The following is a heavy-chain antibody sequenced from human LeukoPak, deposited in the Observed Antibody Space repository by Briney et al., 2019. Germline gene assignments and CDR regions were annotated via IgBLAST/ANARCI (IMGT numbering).Heavy chain of an antibody. J-gene: IGHJ4*02. Sequence: SETLSLTCTVSGYSISSGYYWGWIRQPPGKGLEWIGSIYHSGSTYYNPSLKSRVTISVDTSKNQFSLKLSSVTAADTAVYYCAREGDSSSWSEFDYWGQGTLVTVSS. CDR1: GYSISSGYY. V-gene: IGHV4-38-2*02. D-gene: IGHD6-13*01. CDR3: AREGDSSSWSEFDY. CDR2: IYHSGST.